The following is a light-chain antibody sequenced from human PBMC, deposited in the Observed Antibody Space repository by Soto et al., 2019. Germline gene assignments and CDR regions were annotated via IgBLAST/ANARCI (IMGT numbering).Light chain of an antibody. CDR1: SSDIGAYDY. V-gene: IGLV2-14*01. J-gene: IGLJ1*01. CDR3: FSFTTTRTHV. Sequence: QSALTQPASLSGSPGQSITISCTGTSSDIGAYDYVYWFQQHPGKAPKLMISEVNYRPSGVSNRFSGSKSDNTAYLTISWRQVEDEAEYFCFSFTTTRTHVFGIWTKLTVL. CDR2: EVN.